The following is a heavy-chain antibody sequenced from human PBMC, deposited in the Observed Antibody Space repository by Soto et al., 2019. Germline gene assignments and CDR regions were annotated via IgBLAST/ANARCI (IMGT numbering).Heavy chain of an antibody. CDR2: IYSGGST. V-gene: IGHV3-53*01. CDR3: ARDWGYDFWSGYYGYYGMDV. Sequence: PGGSLRLSCAASGFTVSSNYMSWVRQAPGKGLEWVSVIYSGGSTYYADSVKGRFTISRDNSKNTLYLQMNSLRAEDTAVYYCARDWGYDFWSGYYGYYGMDVWGQGTTVTAP. CDR1: GFTVSSNY. J-gene: IGHJ6*02. D-gene: IGHD3-3*01.